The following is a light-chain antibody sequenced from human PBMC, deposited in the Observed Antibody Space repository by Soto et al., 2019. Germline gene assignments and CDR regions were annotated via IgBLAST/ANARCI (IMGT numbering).Light chain of an antibody. Sequence: EIVLTQSPGTLSLSPGERATVSCRASQSASSSYFAWYQQKPGQAPRLLISGTSNRATGIPDRFSGSGSGTDFTLTIKRLEPEDFAVYCCKVSARSVGTFGRGTRVEIK. CDR2: GTS. CDR1: QSASSSY. V-gene: IGKV3-20*01. J-gene: IGKJ1*01. CDR3: KVSARSVGT.